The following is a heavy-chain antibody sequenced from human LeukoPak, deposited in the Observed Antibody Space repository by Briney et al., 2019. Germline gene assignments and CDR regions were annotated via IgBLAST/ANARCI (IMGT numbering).Heavy chain of an antibody. J-gene: IGHJ3*02. CDR1: GFTFSSYA. V-gene: IGHV3-23*01. Sequence: PGGSLRLSCAASGFTFSSYAMSWVRQAPGKGLEWVSAISGSGGSTYYADSVKGRFTISRDNAKNSLYLQMNRLRAEDTALYYCARDPLWYDSSGYYLSRGPDAFDIWGQGTMVTVSS. CDR3: ARDPLWYDSSGYYLSRGPDAFDI. D-gene: IGHD3-22*01. CDR2: ISGSGGST.